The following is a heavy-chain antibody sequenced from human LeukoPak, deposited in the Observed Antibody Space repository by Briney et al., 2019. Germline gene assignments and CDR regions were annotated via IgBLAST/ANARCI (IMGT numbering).Heavy chain of an antibody. CDR1: GGSISSGGYY. V-gene: IGHV4-61*02. D-gene: IGHD6-13*01. Sequence: SSQTLSLTCTVSGGSISSGGYYWSWIRQPAGKGLEWIGRIYTSGSTNYNPSLKSRVTMSVDTSKNQFSLKLSSVTAADTAVYYCARESRGGSSWYSAPLDYWGQGTLVTVSS. CDR2: IYTSGST. CDR3: ARESRGGSSWYSAPLDY. J-gene: IGHJ4*02.